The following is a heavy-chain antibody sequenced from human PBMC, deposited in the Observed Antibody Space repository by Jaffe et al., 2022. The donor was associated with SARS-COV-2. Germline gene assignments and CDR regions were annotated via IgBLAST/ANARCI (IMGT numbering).Heavy chain of an antibody. J-gene: IGHJ5*02. CDR3: ARLVGPKIAAAGTGWFDP. D-gene: IGHD6-13*01. Sequence: EVQLVQSGAEVKKPGESLKISCKGSGYSFTSYWIGWVRQMPGKGLEWMGIIYPGDSDTRYSPSFQGQVTISADKSISTAYLQWSSLKASDTAMYYCARLVGPKIAAAGTGWFDPWGQGTLVTVSS. CDR2: IYPGDSDT. CDR1: GYSFTSYW. V-gene: IGHV5-51*01.